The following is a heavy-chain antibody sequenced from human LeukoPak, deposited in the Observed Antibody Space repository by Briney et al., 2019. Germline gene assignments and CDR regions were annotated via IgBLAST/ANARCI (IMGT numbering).Heavy chain of an antibody. CDR2: IKQDGSEK. J-gene: IGHJ4*02. Sequence: GGSLRLSCVASGFTFSTYWITWVRQAPGKGLEWVANIKQDGSEKYYVDSVKGRFTISRDNAKNSLYLQMNSLRAEDTAVYYCARDRLHYGEYEKTFDYWGQGTLVTVSS. V-gene: IGHV3-7*01. CDR3: ARDRLHYGEYEKTFDY. D-gene: IGHD4-17*01. CDR1: GFTFSTYW.